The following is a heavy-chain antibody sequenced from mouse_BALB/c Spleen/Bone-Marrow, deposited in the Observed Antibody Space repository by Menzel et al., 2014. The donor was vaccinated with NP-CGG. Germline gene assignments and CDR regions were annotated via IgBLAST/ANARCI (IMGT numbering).Heavy chain of an antibody. V-gene: IGHV3-2*02. CDR1: GYSITRDYA. J-gene: IGHJ3*01. CDR2: ISYSGST. CDR3: ARSSSYDYDVGFAY. D-gene: IGHD2-4*01. Sequence: EVKVEESGPGLVKPSQSLSLTCIVTGYSITRDYAWNWIRQFPGNKLEWMGYISYSGSTTYNPSLESRISITRDTSKNQFFLQLNSETTEDTATYYCARSSSYDYDVGFAYWGQGTLVTVSA.